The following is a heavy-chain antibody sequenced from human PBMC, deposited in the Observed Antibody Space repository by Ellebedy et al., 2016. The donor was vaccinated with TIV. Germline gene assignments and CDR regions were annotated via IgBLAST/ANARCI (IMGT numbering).Heavy chain of an antibody. CDR2: INPASGNS. CDR3: ARGDNYYYDSSGYYYNY. V-gene: IGHV1-46*01. CDR1: GYTFTSYF. Sequence: ASVKVSCKASGYTFTSYFLYWVRQAPGQGLEWMGMINPASGNSNYAQKFQGRVAMPRDTSTNTVYMELSSLRSEDTAVYYCARGDNYYYDSSGYYYNYWGQGTLVTVSS. J-gene: IGHJ4*02. D-gene: IGHD3-22*01.